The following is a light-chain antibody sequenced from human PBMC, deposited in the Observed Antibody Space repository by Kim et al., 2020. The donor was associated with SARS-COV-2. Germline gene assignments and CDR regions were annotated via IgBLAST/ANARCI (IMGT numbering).Light chain of an antibody. V-gene: IGLV1-40*01. CDR3: QSYDSSLSGSKV. CDR1: SPNFGAGYD. CDR2: GNS. J-gene: IGLJ3*02. Sequence: VTISGPGSSPNFGAGYDGHWYQQLPGTAPKLLIYGNSNRPSGVPDRFSGSKSGTSASLAITGLQAEDEADYYCQSYDSSLSGSKVFGGGTKLTVL.